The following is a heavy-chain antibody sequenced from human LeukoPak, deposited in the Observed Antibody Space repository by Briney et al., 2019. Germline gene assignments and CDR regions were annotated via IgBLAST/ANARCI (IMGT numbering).Heavy chain of an antibody. CDR3: ARDRRSGEDSNF. J-gene: IGHJ4*02. CDR2: IYYSGST. D-gene: IGHD2-15*01. Sequence: SETLSLTCTVSGGSIRNYYWSWIRQPPGKGLEWIGYIYYSGSTNYNPSLKSRVTISVDTSKNQFYLKLSSVTAADTAVYYCARDRRSGEDSNFWGQGTLVTVSS. V-gene: IGHV4-59*01. CDR1: GGSIRNYY.